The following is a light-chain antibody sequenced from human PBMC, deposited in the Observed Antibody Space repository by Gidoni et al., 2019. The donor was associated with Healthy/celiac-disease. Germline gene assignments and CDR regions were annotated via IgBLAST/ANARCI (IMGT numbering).Light chain of an antibody. Sequence: DIQPTQSPSSLSASVGDRVTITCQASQDISNYLNWYQQKPGKAPKLLIYDASNLETGVPSRFSGSGSGTDFTFTISSLQPEDIATYYCQQYDNLPLTFGGGTKVEIK. V-gene: IGKV1-33*01. J-gene: IGKJ4*01. CDR1: QDISNY. CDR3: QQYDNLPLT. CDR2: DAS.